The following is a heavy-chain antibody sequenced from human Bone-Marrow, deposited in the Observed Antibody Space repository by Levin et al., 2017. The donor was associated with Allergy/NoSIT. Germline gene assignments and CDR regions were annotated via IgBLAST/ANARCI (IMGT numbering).Heavy chain of an antibody. CDR2: IIPIFGTA. V-gene: IGHV1-69*13. Sequence: SVKVSCKASGGTFSSYPISWVRQAPGQGLEWMGGIIPIFGTAHYAQKFQGRVTITADDSTSTAYMELRNLKSGDTAVYYCARAVAETWWYFDLWGQGTLVTVSS. CDR1: GGTFSSYP. D-gene: IGHD6-19*01. J-gene: IGHJ4*02. CDR3: ARAVAETWWYFDL.